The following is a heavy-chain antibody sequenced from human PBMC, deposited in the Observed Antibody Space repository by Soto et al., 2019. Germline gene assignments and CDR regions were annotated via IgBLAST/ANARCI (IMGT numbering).Heavy chain of an antibody. Sequence: QVQLVQSGAEVREPGASVKVSCKASGYSFTSLDINWVRQTTGLGLEWMGWMQPSSGRTGYAQKFQGRVTMTRDASINTTYMELSSLTSDATAFYYCARGVTARVDYWGQGTLVTVSS. J-gene: IGHJ4*02. CDR3: ARGVTARVDY. CDR1: GYSFTSLD. V-gene: IGHV1-8*01. D-gene: IGHD2-21*02. CDR2: MQPSSGRT.